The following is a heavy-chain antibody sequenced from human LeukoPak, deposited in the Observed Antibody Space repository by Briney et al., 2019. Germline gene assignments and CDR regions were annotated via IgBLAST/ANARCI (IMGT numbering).Heavy chain of an antibody. CDR3: ATVSGYSSSWFDY. J-gene: IGHJ4*02. CDR1: GYTFTTYP. D-gene: IGHD6-13*01. CDR2: IIAGNGNT. Sequence: ASGKVSCKASGYTFTTYPMHWVRQAPGQRLEWMGWIIAGNGNTKYSQKFQGRVTITRDTSASTAYMELSSLRSQDTAVYYCATVSGYSSSWFDYWGQGTLVTVSS. V-gene: IGHV1-3*01.